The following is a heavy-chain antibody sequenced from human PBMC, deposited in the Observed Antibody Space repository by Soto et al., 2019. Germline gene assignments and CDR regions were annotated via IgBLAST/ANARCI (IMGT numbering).Heavy chain of an antibody. CDR1: GGSISGDYY. Sequence: PSETLSLTCSVSGGSISGDYYWSWIRQSPEKGLEWIGYIYYSGSSYSNPALQSRLSMSLDTSKNQFSLKLRSVTAADTAVYYCAANNWFDPWGQGTLVTVSS. V-gene: IGHV4-30-4*08. J-gene: IGHJ5*02. CDR2: IYYSGSS. CDR3: AANNWFDP.